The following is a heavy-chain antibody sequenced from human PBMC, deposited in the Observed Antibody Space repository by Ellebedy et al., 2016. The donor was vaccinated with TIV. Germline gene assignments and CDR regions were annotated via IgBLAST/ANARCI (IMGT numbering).Heavy chain of an antibody. CDR1: GGSFSGYY. V-gene: IGHV4-34*01. J-gene: IGHJ4*02. Sequence: SETLSLTXAVYGGSFSGYYWSWIRQPPGKGLEWIGEINHSGSTNYNPSLKSRVTISVDTSKNQFSLKLSSVTAADTAVYYCASPMTPRYWGQGTLVTVSS. CDR2: INHSGST. CDR3: ASPMTPRY.